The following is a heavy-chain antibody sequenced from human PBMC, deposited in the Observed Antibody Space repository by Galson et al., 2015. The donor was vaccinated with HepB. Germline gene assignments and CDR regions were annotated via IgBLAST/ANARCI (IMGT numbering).Heavy chain of an antibody. D-gene: IGHD2-2*01. Sequence: SLRLSCAASGFTFSSYWMHWVRHAPGKGLVWVSRINSDGSSTSYADSLKGRFTISRDNAKNTLYLQMNSLRAEDTAVYYCARDCSSTSCYSPAYYYYGMDVWGQGTTVTVSS. V-gene: IGHV3-74*01. CDR3: ARDCSSTSCYSPAYYYYGMDV. J-gene: IGHJ6*02. CDR2: INSDGSST. CDR1: GFTFSSYW.